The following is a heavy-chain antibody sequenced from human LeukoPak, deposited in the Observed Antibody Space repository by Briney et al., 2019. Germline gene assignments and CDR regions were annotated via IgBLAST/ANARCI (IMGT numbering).Heavy chain of an antibody. CDR2: ITWNSDDM. V-gene: IGHV3-9*01. CDR1: GFSFEAYG. CDR3: TRVTSWRTGFDY. J-gene: IGHJ4*02. D-gene: IGHD1-1*01. Sequence: PGGSLRLSCAASGFSFEAYGIYWVRQAPGKGLEWVSGITWNSDDMAYADSVKGRFTISRDNAKNCLYLQMNSLTVEDTALYYCTRVTSWRTGFDYWGQGTLVTVSS.